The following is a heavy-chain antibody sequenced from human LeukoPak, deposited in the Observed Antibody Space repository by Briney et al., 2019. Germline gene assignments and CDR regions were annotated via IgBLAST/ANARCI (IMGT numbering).Heavy chain of an antibody. Sequence: ASVKVSCKVSGYTLTELSMHWVRQAPGKGLEWMGGFDPEDGETIYAQKFQGRVTMTEGTSTDTAYMELSNLRSEDTAVYYCAAVGYSQGERNEAWFDPWGQGTLVTVSS. V-gene: IGHV1-24*01. CDR1: GYTLTELS. J-gene: IGHJ5*02. CDR2: FDPEDGET. D-gene: IGHD1-26*01. CDR3: AAVGYSQGERNEAWFDP.